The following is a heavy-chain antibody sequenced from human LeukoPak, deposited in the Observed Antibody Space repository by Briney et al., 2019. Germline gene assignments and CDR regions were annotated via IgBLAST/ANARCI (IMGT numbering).Heavy chain of an antibody. CDR1: GFTFSSCA. J-gene: IGHJ3*02. CDR2: ISVSGSP. D-gene: IGHD6-13*01. Sequence: QPGGSLRLSCAASGFTFSSCAMSWVRQAPGKGLEWVSGISVSGSPYYADSVKGRFTISRDNSKNTLFLQMNSLRVEDTAIYYCAKFPSIYGFSWSQDDAFDIWGQGTMVTVSS. V-gene: IGHV3-23*01. CDR3: AKFPSIYGFSWSQDDAFDI.